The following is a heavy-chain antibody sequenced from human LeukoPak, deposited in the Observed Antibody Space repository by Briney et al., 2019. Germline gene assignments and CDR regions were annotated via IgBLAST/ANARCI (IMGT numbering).Heavy chain of an antibody. CDR1: GFPFSRSW. CDR2: INQDGGEK. Sequence: GGSLRLPCAASGFPFSRSWMSWVRQAPGKGLEWVANINQDGGEKYYMDSVKGRFTISRDNAKNSLYLQMSSLRAEDTAVYYCASSSILVWFGESVSDIWGQGTMVTVSP. J-gene: IGHJ3*02. V-gene: IGHV3-7*05. CDR3: ASSSILVWFGESVSDI. D-gene: IGHD3-10*01.